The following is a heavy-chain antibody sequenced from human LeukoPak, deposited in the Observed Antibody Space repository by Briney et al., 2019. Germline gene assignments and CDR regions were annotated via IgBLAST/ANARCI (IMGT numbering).Heavy chain of an antibody. CDR1: GFTFSDYS. Sequence: GGSLRLSCAASGFTFSDYSMNWVRPAPGKGLEWVSSISYSSSHIFYEDSLKGRFTISRDNAKNSLYLQMNSLRAEDTAVYYCARFYGGNSNAFDIRGQGTMVTVSS. D-gene: IGHD4-23*01. V-gene: IGHV3-21*01. CDR2: ISYSSSHI. CDR3: ARFYGGNSNAFDI. J-gene: IGHJ3*02.